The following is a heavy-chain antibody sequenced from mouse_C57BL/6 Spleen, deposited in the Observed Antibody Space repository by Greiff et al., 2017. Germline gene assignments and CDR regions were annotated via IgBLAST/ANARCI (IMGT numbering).Heavy chain of an antibody. V-gene: IGHV1-63*01. CDR1: GYTFTNYW. J-gene: IGHJ4*01. CDR2: IYPGGGYT. CDR3: ARQYDYKYYAMDY. Sequence: VQLQQSGAELVRPGTSVKMSCKASGYTFTNYWIGWAKQRPGHGLEWIGDIYPGGGYTNYNEKFKGKATLTADKSSSTAYMQFSSLTSEDSAIYYGARQYDYKYYAMDYWGQGTSVTVSS. D-gene: IGHD2-4*01.